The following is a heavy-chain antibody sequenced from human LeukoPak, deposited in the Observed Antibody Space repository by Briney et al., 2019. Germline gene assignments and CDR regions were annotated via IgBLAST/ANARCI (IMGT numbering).Heavy chain of an antibody. D-gene: IGHD4-4*01. J-gene: IGHJ4*02. CDR2: INHSGGT. V-gene: IGHV4-34*01. Sequence: GSLRLSCAASGFTFSSYAMSWVRQPPGKGLEWIGEINHSGGTNYNPSLKSRVTISVDTSKNQFSLKLSSVTAADTAVYYCARGSNYVGLGYWGQGTLVTVSS. CDR3: ARGSNYVGLGY. CDR1: GFTFSSYA.